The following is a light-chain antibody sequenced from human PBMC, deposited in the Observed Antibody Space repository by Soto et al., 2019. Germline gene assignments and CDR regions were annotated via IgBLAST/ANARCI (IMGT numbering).Light chain of an antibody. V-gene: IGKV3-20*01. CDR3: QQYVASPYT. Sequence: EIVMTQSPATLSVSPGERATLSCRASQSISGNLAWYQQKPGQAPRLLIYDASSRATGIPDRFSASGSGTDFTLTISSLEPEDFAVYYCQQYVASPYTFGQGTKVDIK. CDR2: DAS. CDR1: QSISGN. J-gene: IGKJ2*01.